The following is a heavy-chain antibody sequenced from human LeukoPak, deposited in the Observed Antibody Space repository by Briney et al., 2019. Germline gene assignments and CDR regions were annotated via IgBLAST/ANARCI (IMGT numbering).Heavy chain of an antibody. CDR1: VGSFSGYY. CDR3: ARGGEYYDILTGYAAHYFDY. J-gene: IGHJ4*02. CDR2: IKHSGSS. D-gene: IGHD3-9*01. V-gene: IGHV4-34*01. Sequence: SETLSLTCAVYVGSFSGYYWSWIRQPPGKGLEWIGEIKHSGSSNYNPSLKSRVTISVDTSKNQFSLKLSSVTTADTAVYYCARGGEYYDILTGYAAHYFDYWGQGTLVTVSS.